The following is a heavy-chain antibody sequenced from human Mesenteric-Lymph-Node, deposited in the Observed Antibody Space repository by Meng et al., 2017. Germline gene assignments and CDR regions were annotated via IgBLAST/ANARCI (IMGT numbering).Heavy chain of an antibody. CDR2: IKSNANGGTT. CDR1: GLTFSIAW. D-gene: IGHD1-1*01. Sequence: EVQVVESGGGLVKPGGSLRLSCTASGLTFSIAWLSWVRQAPGKGLEWVGRIKSNANGGTTDYAAPVKGRFTISRDDSINTLYLQMSSLISEDTAIYFCRISNYAWNEGLWGQGTLVTVSS. V-gene: IGHV3-15*01. J-gene: IGHJ4*02. CDR3: RISNYAWNEGL.